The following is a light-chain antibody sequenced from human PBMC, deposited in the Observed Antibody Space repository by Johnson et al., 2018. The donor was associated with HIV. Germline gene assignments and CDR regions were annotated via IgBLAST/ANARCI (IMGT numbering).Light chain of an antibody. CDR2: ENT. V-gene: IGLV1-51*02. CDR1: SSNIGNNY. Sequence: QPVLTQPPSVSAAPGQTLTISCSGSSSNIGNNYVSWYQQPPGTVPKLLTYENTKRPSGIPDRFSGSQFGQSATLGITGLQPGDEGEYYCGTWDGSLNAGAVFGTGTKVTVL. J-gene: IGLJ1*01. CDR3: GTWDGSLNAGAV.